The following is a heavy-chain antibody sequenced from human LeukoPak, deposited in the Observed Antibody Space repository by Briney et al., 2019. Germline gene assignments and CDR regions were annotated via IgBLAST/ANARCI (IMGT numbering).Heavy chain of an antibody. CDR2: FFNGGTT. CDR1: GGSISPYY. Sequence: SETLSLTCTVSGGSISPYYWSWVRQPPAKGLEWIGSFFNGGTTNYSPSLQGRVTISVDTSKNQLSLRLSSVTAADTAIYYCAGGPRWLAFDYWGQRTLVTVSS. D-gene: IGHD6-19*01. V-gene: IGHV4-59*08. J-gene: IGHJ4*02. CDR3: AGGPRWLAFDY.